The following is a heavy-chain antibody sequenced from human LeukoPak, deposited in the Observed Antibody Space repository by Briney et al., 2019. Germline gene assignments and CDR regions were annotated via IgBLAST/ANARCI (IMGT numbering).Heavy chain of an antibody. CDR3: AREHNFWSNYYRDTYYFDY. CDR2: IYRNGST. Sequence: SETLSLTCAVYGESFSGYYWTWIRQPPGKGLEWFGSIYRNGSTYYNPSLKSRVTISVDTSKNNFSLKLSSVAATDTAVYYCAREHNFWSNYYRDTYYFDYWGQGTLVTVSS. V-gene: IGHV4-38-2*01. CDR1: GESFSGYY. J-gene: IGHJ4*02. D-gene: IGHD3-3*01.